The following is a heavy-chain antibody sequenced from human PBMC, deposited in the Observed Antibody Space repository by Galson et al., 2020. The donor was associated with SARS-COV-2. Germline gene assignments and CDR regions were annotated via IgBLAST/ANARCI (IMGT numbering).Heavy chain of an antibody. CDR3: ARDQYDYVWWSYRLFDI. V-gene: IGHV3-21*01. CDR1: GFTFSSYS. D-gene: IGHD3-16*02. J-gene: IGHJ3*02. Sequence: GESLKISCAASGFTFSSYSMNWVRQAPGKGLEWVSSISSSSSYIYYADSVKGRFTISRDNAKNSLYLQMNSLRAEDTAVYYCARDQYDYVWWSYRLFDIWGQGTMVTVSS. CDR2: ISSSSSYI.